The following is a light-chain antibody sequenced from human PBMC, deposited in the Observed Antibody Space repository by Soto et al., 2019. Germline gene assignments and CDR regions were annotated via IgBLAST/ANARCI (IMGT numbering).Light chain of an antibody. CDR3: CSYAGSSTYYV. CDR1: SSDVGTYNL. V-gene: IGLV2-23*01. CDR2: EGS. Sequence: QSVLAQPASVSGSPGQSITISCTGSSSDVGTYNLVSWYQHFPGKAPKVMIYEGSKRPSGVSNRFSGSKSGNTASLTISGLQAEDEADYYCCSYAGSSTYYVFGTGTKVTVL. J-gene: IGLJ1*01.